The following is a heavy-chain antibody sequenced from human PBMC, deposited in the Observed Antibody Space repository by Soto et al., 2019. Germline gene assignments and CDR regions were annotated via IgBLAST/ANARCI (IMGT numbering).Heavy chain of an antibody. CDR3: ARGGYCSSTSCYAGYYYYYYMDV. CDR2: IIPILGIA. D-gene: IGHD2-2*03. J-gene: IGHJ6*03. V-gene: IGHV1-69*02. CDR1: GGTFSSYT. Sequence: SVKVSCKASGGTFSSYTISWVRQAPGQGLEWMGRIIPILGIANYAQKFQGRVTITADKSTSTAYMELSSLRSEDTAVYYCARGGYCSSTSCYAGYYYYYYMDVWGKGTTVTVSS.